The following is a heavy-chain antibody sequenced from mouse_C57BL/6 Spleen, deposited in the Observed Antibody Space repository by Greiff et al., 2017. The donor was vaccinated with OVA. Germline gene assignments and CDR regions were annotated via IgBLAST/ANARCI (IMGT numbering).Heavy chain of an antibody. CDR3: AKGGYYDYDEGYFDV. Sequence: QVQLQQSGPGLVQPSQSLSITCTVSGFSLTSYGVHWVRQSPGKGLEWLGVIWRGGSTDYNAAFMSRLSITKDNSKSQVFFKMNSLQADDTAIYYCAKGGYYDYDEGYFDVWGTGTTVTVSS. CDR2: IWRGGST. CDR1: GFSLTSYG. V-gene: IGHV2-5*01. D-gene: IGHD2-4*01. J-gene: IGHJ1*03.